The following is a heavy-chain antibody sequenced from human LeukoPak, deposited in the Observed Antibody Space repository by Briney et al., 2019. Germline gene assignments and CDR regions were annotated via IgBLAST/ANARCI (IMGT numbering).Heavy chain of an antibody. J-gene: IGHJ3*02. CDR1: GFTFSSYG. Sequence: GGSLRLSCAASGFTFSSYGMDWVRQAPGKGLEWVSAISGRGDNTYYADSVKGRFTISRDNSKNTVYLQMNSLRAEDTAVYYCAKRENYYDSSGYHYVGAFDIWGQGTMVTVSS. CDR3: AKRENYYDSSGYHYVGAFDI. V-gene: IGHV3-23*01. CDR2: ISGRGDNT. D-gene: IGHD3-22*01.